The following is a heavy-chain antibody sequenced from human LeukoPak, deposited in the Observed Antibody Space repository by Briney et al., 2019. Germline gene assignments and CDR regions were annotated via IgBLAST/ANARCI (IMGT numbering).Heavy chain of an antibody. J-gene: IGHJ4*02. CDR3: ARDQVGTSRPPAFDY. Sequence: PGGSLRPSCAASGFTFSTSWMDWVRQAPGKGLEWVANIKYDGSEKYYVDSVKGRFTISRDNAKNSLYLQMNSLRAEDTAVYYCARDQVGTSRPPAFDYWGRGTVVTVSS. D-gene: IGHD1/OR15-1a*01. CDR1: GFTFSTSW. V-gene: IGHV3-7*05. CDR2: IKYDGSEK.